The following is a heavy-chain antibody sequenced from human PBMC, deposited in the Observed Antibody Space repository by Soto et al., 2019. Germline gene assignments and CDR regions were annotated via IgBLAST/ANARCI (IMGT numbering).Heavy chain of an antibody. V-gene: IGHV3-23*01. J-gene: IGHJ5*02. CDR3: AKDAVAYNGEWDWFDL. D-gene: IGHD3-10*01. Sequence: EVQLLESGGGLVQPGGSLRLSCAASGFTFKNFAVSWVRQAPGKGMVWVSAIGGSGSSANYADSVKGRFTVSRDDSNSTLYLQMSGLRVDDTALYYCAKDAVAYNGEWDWFDLWGQGTLVTVSS. CDR2: IGGSGSSA. CDR1: GFTFKNFA.